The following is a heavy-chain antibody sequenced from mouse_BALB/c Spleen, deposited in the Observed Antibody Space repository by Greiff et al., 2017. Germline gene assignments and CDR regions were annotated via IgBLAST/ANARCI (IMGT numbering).Heavy chain of an antibody. Sequence: EVMLVESGGGLVQPGGSRKLSCAASGFTFSSFGMHWVRQAPEKGLEWVAYISSGSSTIYYADTVKGRFTISRDNPKNTLFLQMTSLRSEDTAMYYCARGYGNYLDYWGQGTTLTVSS. CDR3: ARGYGNYLDY. CDR2: ISSGSSTI. CDR1: GFTFSSFG. J-gene: IGHJ2*01. V-gene: IGHV5-17*02. D-gene: IGHD2-10*02.